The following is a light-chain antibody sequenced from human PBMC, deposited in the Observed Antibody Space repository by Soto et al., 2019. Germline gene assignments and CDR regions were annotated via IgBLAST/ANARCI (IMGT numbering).Light chain of an antibody. CDR1: QSVSGSY. CDR3: QQYGSLPWT. J-gene: IGKJ1*01. V-gene: IGKV3-20*01. Sequence: EIVLTQSPGTLSLSPGERATLSRRASQSVSGSYLAWYQQKPGQAPRLLICGASSRATGIPDRFSGSGSGTDFTLTISRLEPEDFAVYYCQQYGSLPWTFGQGTKVDIK. CDR2: GAS.